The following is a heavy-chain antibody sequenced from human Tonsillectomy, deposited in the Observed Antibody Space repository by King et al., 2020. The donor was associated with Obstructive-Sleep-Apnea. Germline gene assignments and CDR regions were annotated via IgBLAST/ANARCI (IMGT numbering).Heavy chain of an antibody. J-gene: IGHJ4*02. CDR3: ARGSGPPPDIVVVPAATAVDY. D-gene: IGHD2-2*01. CDR2: IYYSGSA. Sequence: QLQESGPGLVKPSETLSLTCTVSGGSISSSSYYWGWIRQPPGKGLEWIASIYYSGSAYYNPSLKSRVTISVDTSKNQFSLKLSSVTAAGPAVYYCARGSGPPPDIVVVPAATAVDYWGQGTLVTVSS. V-gene: IGHV4-39*07. CDR1: GGSISSSSYY.